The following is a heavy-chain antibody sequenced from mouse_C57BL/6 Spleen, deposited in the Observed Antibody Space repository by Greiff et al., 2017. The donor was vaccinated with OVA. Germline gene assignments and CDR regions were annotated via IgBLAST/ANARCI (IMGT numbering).Heavy chain of an antibody. CDR3: ARGDGYYDNFDV. CDR2: IYPGSGNT. J-gene: IGHJ1*03. Sequence: QVQLKESGAELVRPGASVKLSCKASGYTFTDYYINWVKQRPGQGLEWIARIYPGSGNTYYNEKFKGKATLTAEKSSSIAYMQLSSLTSEDSAVYFCARGDGYYDNFDVWGTGTTVTVSS. D-gene: IGHD2-3*01. CDR1: GYTFTDYY. V-gene: IGHV1-76*01.